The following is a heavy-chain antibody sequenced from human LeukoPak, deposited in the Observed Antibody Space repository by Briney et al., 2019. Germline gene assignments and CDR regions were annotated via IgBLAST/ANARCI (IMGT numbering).Heavy chain of an antibody. J-gene: IGHJ4*02. CDR2: IYYSGST. D-gene: IGHD1-26*01. V-gene: IGHV4-61*08. CDR3: AGNSGSYNGGVDY. Sequence: SETLSLTCAVSGGSISSGGYSWSWIRQPPGKGLEWIGYIYYSGSTNYNPSLKSRVTISVDTSKNQFSLKLSSVTAADTAVYYCAGNSGSYNGGVDYWGQGTLVTVSS. CDR1: GGSISSGGYS.